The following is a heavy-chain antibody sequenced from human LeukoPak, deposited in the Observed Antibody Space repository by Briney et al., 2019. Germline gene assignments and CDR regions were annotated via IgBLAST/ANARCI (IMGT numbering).Heavy chain of an antibody. Sequence: SETLSLTCTVSGGSISSYYWSWIRQPPGKGLEWIGYIYYSGSTNYNPSLKSRVTISVDTCKNQFSLKLSSVTAADTAVYYCATALPAATPYFDYWGQGTLVTVSS. J-gene: IGHJ4*02. CDR1: GGSISSYY. CDR3: ATALPAATPYFDY. D-gene: IGHD2-2*01. CDR2: IYYSGST. V-gene: IGHV4-59*01.